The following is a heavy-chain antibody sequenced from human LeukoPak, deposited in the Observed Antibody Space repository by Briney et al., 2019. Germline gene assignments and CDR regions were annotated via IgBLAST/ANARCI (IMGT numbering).Heavy chain of an antibody. D-gene: IGHD7-27*01. CDR3: ARGQPPGDYYGMDV. V-gene: IGHV1-2*02. CDR1: GYTFTTYY. CDR2: INPNSGGT. J-gene: IGHJ6*02. Sequence: GASVKVSCKASGYTFTTYYMHWVRQAPGQGLEWMGWINPNSGGTNYAQKFQGRVTMTRDTSISTAYMELSRLRSDDTAVYYCARGQPPGDYYGMDVWGQGTTVTVSS.